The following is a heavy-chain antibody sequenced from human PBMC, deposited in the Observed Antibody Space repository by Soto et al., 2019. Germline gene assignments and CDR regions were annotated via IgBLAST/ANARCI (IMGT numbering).Heavy chain of an antibody. D-gene: IGHD2-15*01. Sequence: LRLSCAASGFTSSKDALSWVRQAPAMAEEGEPCIRGSSGSTDYGACTNCWFTFTRDNSMNTQDVEMNSVGGKDTAVYYCLRAGGGNMRNKWFESWGPGTLVTVSS. CDR1: GFTSSKDA. CDR2: IRGSSGST. V-gene: IGHV3-23*01. CDR3: LRAGGGNMRNKWFES. J-gene: IGHJ5*01.